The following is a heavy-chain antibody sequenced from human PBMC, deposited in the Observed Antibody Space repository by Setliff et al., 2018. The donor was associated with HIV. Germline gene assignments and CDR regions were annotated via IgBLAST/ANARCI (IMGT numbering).Heavy chain of an antibody. D-gene: IGHD2-8*01. CDR3: ASPHGYCPDGSCSLVGAFDF. V-gene: IGHV1-69*13. CDR1: GGTFNTYA. Sequence: SVKVSCKAPGGTFNTYAMNWVRQAPGQGLEWMGHIIPIFNIANYAQKFQDRITITADESTSTAYMELSSLRSEDTAVYYCASPHGYCPDGSCSLVGAFDFWGQGTMVTVSS. J-gene: IGHJ3*01. CDR2: IIPIFNIA.